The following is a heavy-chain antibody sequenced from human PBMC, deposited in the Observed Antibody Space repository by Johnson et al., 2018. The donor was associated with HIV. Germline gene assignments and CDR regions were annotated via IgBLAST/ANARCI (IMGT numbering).Heavy chain of an antibody. Sequence: VQLVESGGGVVQPGRSLRLSCAASGFTFSRYAMHWVRQAPGKGLEWVSGISWNSGSIGYADSVKGRFTISRDNAKNSLYLQMNSLRAEDTALYYCAKDIAATADAFDIWGQGTMVTVSS. CDR3: AKDIAATADAFDI. J-gene: IGHJ3*02. V-gene: IGHV3-9*01. D-gene: IGHD6-25*01. CDR2: ISWNSGSI. CDR1: GFTFSRYA.